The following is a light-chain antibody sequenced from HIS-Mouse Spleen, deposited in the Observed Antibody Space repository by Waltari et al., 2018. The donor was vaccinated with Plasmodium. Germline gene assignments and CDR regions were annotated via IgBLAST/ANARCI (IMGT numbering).Light chain of an antibody. Sequence: AIRMTQSPSSLSASTGDRVHITCRASQGISSYLAWYQQKPGKAPKLLIYAASTLQSGVPSRFSGSGSGTDFTLTISCLQSEDFATYYCQQYYSYPLTFGPGTKVDIK. CDR3: QQYYSYPLT. J-gene: IGKJ3*01. CDR1: QGISSY. V-gene: IGKV1-8*01. CDR2: AAS.